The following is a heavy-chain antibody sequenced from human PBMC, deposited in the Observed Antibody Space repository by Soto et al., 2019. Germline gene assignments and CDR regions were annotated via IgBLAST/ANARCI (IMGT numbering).Heavy chain of an antibody. V-gene: IGHV4-30-2*01. J-gene: IGHJ6*02. Sequence: SETLSLTCAVSGGSISSGGYSWSWIRQPPGKGLEWIGYIYHSGSTYYNPSLKSRVTISVDRSKNQFSLKLSSVTAADTAVYYCARDLGRRVDYSNYTRTDKFYGMDVWGQGTTVTVSS. CDR2: IYHSGST. CDR3: ARDLGRRVDYSNYTRTDKFYGMDV. D-gene: IGHD4-4*01. CDR1: GGSISSGGYS.